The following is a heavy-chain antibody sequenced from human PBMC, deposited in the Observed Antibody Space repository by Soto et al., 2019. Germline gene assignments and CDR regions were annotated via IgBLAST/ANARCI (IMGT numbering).Heavy chain of an antibody. V-gene: IGHV3-21*01. D-gene: IGHD2-15*01. Sequence: EVQLVESGGGLVKPGGSLRLSCAASGFTFSSYSMNWVRQAPGKGLEWVSSISSSSSYIYYADSVRGRFTISRDNAKNSLYLQLKSLRAEDTAVYYCARSPPTPDSVVVVAASPYYFDYWGKGTLVTVSS. CDR1: GFTFSSYS. CDR3: ARSPPTPDSVVVVAASPYYFDY. CDR2: ISSSSSYI. J-gene: IGHJ4*02.